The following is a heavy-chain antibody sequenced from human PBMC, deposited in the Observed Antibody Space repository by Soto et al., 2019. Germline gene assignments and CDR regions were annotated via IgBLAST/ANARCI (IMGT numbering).Heavy chain of an antibody. CDR3: AREGCSGGSCYYGMDV. Sequence: QVQLVQSGAKVKKPGSSVKVSCKASGGTFSSYAISWVRQAPGQGLEWMGGIIPIFGTANYAQKFQGRVTITADESTSTAYMELSSLRSEDTAVYYCAREGCSGGSCYYGMDVWGQATTVTVSS. CDR1: GGTFSSYA. V-gene: IGHV1-69*01. D-gene: IGHD2-15*01. CDR2: IIPIFGTA. J-gene: IGHJ6*02.